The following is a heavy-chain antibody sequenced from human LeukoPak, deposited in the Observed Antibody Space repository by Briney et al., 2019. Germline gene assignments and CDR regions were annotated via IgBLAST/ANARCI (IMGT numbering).Heavy chain of an antibody. CDR3: ARINYYDSSGYYYDLVVAFDI. CDR2: IYYSGST. Sequence: PSETLSLTCVVSGGSISSSSYYWGWIRQPPGKGLEWIGSIYYSGSTYYNPSLKSRVTISVDTSKNQFSLKLSSVTAADTAVYYCARINYYDSSGYYYDLVVAFDIWGQGTMVTVSS. V-gene: IGHV4-39*07. D-gene: IGHD3-22*01. CDR1: GGSISSSSYY. J-gene: IGHJ3*02.